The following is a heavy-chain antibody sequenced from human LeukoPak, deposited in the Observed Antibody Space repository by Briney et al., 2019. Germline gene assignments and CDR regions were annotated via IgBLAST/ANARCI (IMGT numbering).Heavy chain of an antibody. Sequence: GSLRLSCAASGFTFSSYAMSWVRQAPGKGLEWVSAISGSGGSTYYADSVKGRFTISRDNSKNTLYLQMNSLRAEDTAVYYCAKRLLLWFGELSAYFDYWGQGTLVTVSS. V-gene: IGHV3-23*01. J-gene: IGHJ4*02. CDR2: ISGSGGST. CDR1: GFTFSSYA. D-gene: IGHD3-10*01. CDR3: AKRLLLWFGELSAYFDY.